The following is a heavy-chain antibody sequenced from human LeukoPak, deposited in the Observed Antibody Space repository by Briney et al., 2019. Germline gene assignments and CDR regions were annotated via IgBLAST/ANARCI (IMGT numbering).Heavy chain of an antibody. CDR3: ARGEEWELLGEGTDY. CDR1: GFTFSSYS. D-gene: IGHD1-26*01. V-gene: IGHV3-48*01. J-gene: IGHJ4*02. CDR2: ISSSSSTI. Sequence: PGGSLRLSCAASGFTFSSYSMNWVRQAPGKGLEWVSYISSSSSTIYYADSVKGRFTISRDNAKNSLYLQMNSLGAEDTAVYYCARGEEWELLGEGTDYWGQGTLVTVSS.